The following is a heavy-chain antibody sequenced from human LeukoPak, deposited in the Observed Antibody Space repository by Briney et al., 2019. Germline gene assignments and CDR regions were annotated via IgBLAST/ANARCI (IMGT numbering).Heavy chain of an antibody. Sequence: SSETLSLTCDVSGGSISSGLYSWSWIRQPLGKGLEWIGYIYHTGSTYYNPSLKSRVTISVDTSKNQFSLRPSSVTAADTAVYYCARLQYCSGTSCYWFDPWGQGTLVTVSS. CDR1: GGSISSGLYS. D-gene: IGHD2-2*01. CDR2: IYHTGST. J-gene: IGHJ5*02. CDR3: ARLQYCSGTSCYWFDP. V-gene: IGHV4-30-2*01.